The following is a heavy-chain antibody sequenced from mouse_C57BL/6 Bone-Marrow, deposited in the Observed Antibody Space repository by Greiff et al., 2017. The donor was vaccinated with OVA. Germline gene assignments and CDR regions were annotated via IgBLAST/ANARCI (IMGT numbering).Heavy chain of an antibody. CDR2: IYPGDGAT. D-gene: IGHD1-1*01. V-gene: IGHV1-82*01. CDR3: ARGYYGSSSYAMDY. Sequence: QVQLQQSGPELVKPGASVKISCKASGYAFSSSWMNWVKQRPGKGLEWIGRIYPGDGATTYNGKFKGKATLTADKASSTAYMQLSSLTSEDSAVYFCARGYYGSSSYAMDYWGQGTSVTVSS. J-gene: IGHJ4*01. CDR1: GYAFSSSW.